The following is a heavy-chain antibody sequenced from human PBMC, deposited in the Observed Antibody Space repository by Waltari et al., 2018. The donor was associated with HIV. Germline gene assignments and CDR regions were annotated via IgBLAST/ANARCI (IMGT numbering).Heavy chain of an antibody. J-gene: IGHJ5*02. CDR3: ATGVRYYGP. V-gene: IGHV3-53*01. CDR2: IYPDDTT. D-gene: IGHD3-10*01. Sequence: ADSGGRLIQHGGSLGLSCTASTFTVSDKHVTWIRQAPGGSMEWVAVIYPDDTTHYADSVSGRFTISRAKSRTTVLLLMNGLFVDDTATYFCATGVRYYGPWGQGTRVTVSS. CDR1: TFTVSDKH.